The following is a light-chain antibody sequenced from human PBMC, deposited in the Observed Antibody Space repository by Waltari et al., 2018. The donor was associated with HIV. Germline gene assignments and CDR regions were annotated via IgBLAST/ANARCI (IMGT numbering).Light chain of an antibody. CDR2: DVS. Sequence: QSALTQPASVSGSPGQSITISCTGTSSDIGGYNYVSWYQQHPGTAPKLMIYDVSSRPSRGSNRFSGSKSGNTASLTISGLRAECEADYYCSSYRSGCIWVFGGGTKLTVL. J-gene: IGLJ3*02. CDR3: SSYRSGCIWV. V-gene: IGLV2-14*03. CDR1: SSDIGGYNY.